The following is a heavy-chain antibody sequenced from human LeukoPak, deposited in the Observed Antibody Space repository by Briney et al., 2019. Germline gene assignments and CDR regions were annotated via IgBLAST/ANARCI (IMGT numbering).Heavy chain of an antibody. V-gene: IGHV4-34*01. Sequence: SETLSLTCAVYGGSFSGYYWSWIRQPPGKGLEWIGEINHSGSTNYNPSLKSRVTISVDTSKNQFSLKLSSVTTADTALYYCARDGRSSGSYPYWGQGILVTVSS. CDR2: INHSGST. D-gene: IGHD1-26*01. CDR3: ARDGRSSGSYPY. CDR1: GGSFSGYY. J-gene: IGHJ4*02.